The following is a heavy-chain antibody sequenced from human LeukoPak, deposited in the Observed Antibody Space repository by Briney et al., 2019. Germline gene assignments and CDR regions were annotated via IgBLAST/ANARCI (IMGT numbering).Heavy chain of an antibody. D-gene: IGHD5-12*01. CDR1: GGSIGSRSYY. J-gene: IGHJ4*02. CDR2: IYYNGST. CDR3: ARPPYRGYDYPPYYFDY. Sequence: ETLSLPCTVSGGSIGSRSYYWGWIRQPPGKGLEWIGNIYYNGSTYYNSSLKSRVTISVDTSKNQFSLRLSSVTAADTAVYYCARPPYRGYDYPPYYFDYWGQGTLVSVSS. V-gene: IGHV4-39*01.